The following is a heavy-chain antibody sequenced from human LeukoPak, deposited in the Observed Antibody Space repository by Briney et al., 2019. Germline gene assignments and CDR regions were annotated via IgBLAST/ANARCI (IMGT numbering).Heavy chain of an antibody. Sequence: SETLSLTCTVSDGSIRSAYWSWIRQPPGKGLEWMGYIHYSGGTQYNPSLNGRVTVSVDTSKNQFSLKLTSVTAADTAVYYCARDRTTRGSSKMYYYGMVVWGRGTTVTVSS. D-gene: IGHD3-10*01. J-gene: IGHJ6*02. CDR1: DGSIRSAY. V-gene: IGHV4-59*01. CDR2: IHYSGGT. CDR3: ARDRTTRGSSKMYYYGMVV.